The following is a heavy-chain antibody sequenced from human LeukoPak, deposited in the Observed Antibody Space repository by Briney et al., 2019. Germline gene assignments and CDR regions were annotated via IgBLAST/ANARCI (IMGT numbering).Heavy chain of an antibody. CDR1: GYTFTSYD. CDR3: ARHRGDY. V-gene: IGHV1-8*01. J-gene: IGHJ4*02. CDR2: MSPNSGDT. Sequence: ASVKVSCKASGYTFTSYDINWVRQATGQGLEWMGWMSPNSGDTGYAQKFQGRVTMTRNTSISTAYLGLSSLRSEDTAMYYCARHRGDYWGQGTLVTVSS.